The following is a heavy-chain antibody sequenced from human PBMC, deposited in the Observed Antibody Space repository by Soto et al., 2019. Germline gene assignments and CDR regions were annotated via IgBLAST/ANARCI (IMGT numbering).Heavy chain of an antibody. D-gene: IGHD3-22*01. Sequence: SETVSLTCTVSGGSISSGGYYWSWIRQHPVKGLEWIGYIYYGGSAYYNPSLKSRATISGDTSKNQFSLKLSSVTAADTAVYYCARGGYYYENSGQNAYDYWGQGILVTVSS. J-gene: IGHJ4*01. CDR2: IYYGGSA. V-gene: IGHV4-31*03. CDR1: GGSISSGGYY. CDR3: ARGGYYYENSGQNAYDY.